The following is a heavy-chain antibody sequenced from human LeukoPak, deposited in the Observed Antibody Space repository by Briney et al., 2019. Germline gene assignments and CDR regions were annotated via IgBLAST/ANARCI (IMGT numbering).Heavy chain of an antibody. CDR1: GGTFSSYA. Sequence: SVKVSCKASGGTFSSYAISWVRQAPGQGLEWMGRIIPFLGITNYAQKFQGRVTITADKSTSTAYMELSSLRSEDTAVYYCARGLNWNRPGHIDYWGQGTLVTVSS. CDR3: ARGLNWNRPGHIDY. J-gene: IGHJ4*02. V-gene: IGHV1-69*04. D-gene: IGHD1-1*01. CDR2: IIPFLGIT.